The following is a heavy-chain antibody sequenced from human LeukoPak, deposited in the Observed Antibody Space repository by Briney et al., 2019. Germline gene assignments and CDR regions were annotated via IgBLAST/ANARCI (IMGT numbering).Heavy chain of an antibody. V-gene: IGHV4-59*12. Sequence: PSETLSLTCTVSGGSISGFYWYWLRQPPGKGLEWIGYIFHSGNTKYNPSLKSRVTISVDTPKNQFSLKLSSVTAADTAVYCCARDHYYGSGSYFTWWGQGTLVTVSS. D-gene: IGHD3-10*01. CDR2: IFHSGNT. CDR3: ARDHYYGSGSYFTW. CDR1: GGSISGFY. J-gene: IGHJ4*02.